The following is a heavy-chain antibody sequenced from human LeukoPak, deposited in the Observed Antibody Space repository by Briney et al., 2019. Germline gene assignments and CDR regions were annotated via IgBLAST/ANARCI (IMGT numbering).Heavy chain of an antibody. Sequence: PGGSLRLSCAASGSTFSNSAMTWVRQAPRKGLEWVSAISGSGGSTYYADSVKGRFTISRDNSKNTLYLQMNSLRAEDTAVYYCAKEGIIVVVPAAGTYYFDYWGQGTLVTVSS. CDR2: ISGSGGST. CDR3: AKEGIIVVVPAAGTYYFDY. CDR1: GSTFSNSA. J-gene: IGHJ4*02. D-gene: IGHD2-2*01. V-gene: IGHV3-23*01.